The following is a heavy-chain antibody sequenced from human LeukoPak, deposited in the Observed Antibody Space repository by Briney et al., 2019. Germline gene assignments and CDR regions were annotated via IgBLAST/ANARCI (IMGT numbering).Heavy chain of an antibody. CDR2: INHSGST. CDR1: GGSFSGYY. Sequence: SETLSLTCAVDGGSFSGYYWSWIRQPPGKGLEWIGEINHSGSTNYNPSLKSRVTISVDTSKNQFSLKLSSVTAADTAVYYCARGPLAVAGTTPLDYWGQGTLVTVSS. J-gene: IGHJ4*02. V-gene: IGHV4-34*01. CDR3: ARGPLAVAGTTPLDY. D-gene: IGHD6-19*01.